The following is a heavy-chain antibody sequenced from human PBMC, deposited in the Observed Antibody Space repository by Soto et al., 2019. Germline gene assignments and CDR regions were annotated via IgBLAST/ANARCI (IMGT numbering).Heavy chain of an antibody. J-gene: IGHJ4*02. CDR1: GGSISSSSYY. CDR3: ELTDYEDIY. D-gene: IGHD4-17*01. Sequence: PSETLSLTCTVSGGSISSSSYYWGWIRQPPGKGLEWIGSIYYSGSTYYNPSLKSRVTISVDTSKNQFSLKLSSVTAADTAVYYCELTDYEDIYWGQGTLVTVSS. CDR2: IYYSGST. V-gene: IGHV4-39*01.